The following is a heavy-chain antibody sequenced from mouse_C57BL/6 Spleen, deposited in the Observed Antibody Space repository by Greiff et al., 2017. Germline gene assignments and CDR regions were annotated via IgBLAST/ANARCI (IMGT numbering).Heavy chain of an antibody. J-gene: IGHJ2*01. D-gene: IGHD2-1*01. V-gene: IGHV1-53*01. CDR1: GYTFTSYW. CDR3: ARGGYGNYGYFDY. CDR2: FNPSNGGT. Sequence: VQLQQSGTELVKPGASVKLSCKASGYTFTSYWMHWVKQRPGQGLEWIGNFNPSNGGTNYNEKFKSKATLTVDKSSSTAYMQLSSLTSEDSAVYYCARGGYGNYGYFDYWGQGTTLTVSS.